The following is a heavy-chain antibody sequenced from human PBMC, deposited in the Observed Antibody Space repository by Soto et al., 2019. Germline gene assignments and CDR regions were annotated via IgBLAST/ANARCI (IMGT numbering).Heavy chain of an antibody. D-gene: IGHD4-17*01. V-gene: IGHV3-23*01. CDR2: IGGDGGSI. Sequence: AGGSLRLSCAASGFTFSRYAMSWVRQIPGKGLECVSAIGGDGGSIHYADSVKGRFTISRDNSKNMLYLQLNSLRAEDTAVYYCAKVGGFDPWGQGTLVTVSS. CDR3: AKVGGFDP. CDR1: GFTFSRYA. J-gene: IGHJ5*02.